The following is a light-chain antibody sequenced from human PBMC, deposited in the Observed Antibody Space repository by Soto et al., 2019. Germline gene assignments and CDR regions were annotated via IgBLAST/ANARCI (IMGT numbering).Light chain of an antibody. V-gene: IGKV1-27*01. CDR3: QKYNSVPQT. CDR2: GTS. CDR1: QGISNY. Sequence: DIQMTQSPSSLSASVGDRVTITCRASQGISNYLACYQQKPGKVPKLLIYGTSTLQSGVPSRFSGSGSGTDFTLTITSLQPEDGATYYCQKYNSVPQTFGQGTKVEIK. J-gene: IGKJ1*01.